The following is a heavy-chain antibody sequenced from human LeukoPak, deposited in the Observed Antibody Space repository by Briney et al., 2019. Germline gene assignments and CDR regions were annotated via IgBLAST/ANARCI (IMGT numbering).Heavy chain of an antibody. CDR1: GYTFTSYG. V-gene: IGHV1-3*01. CDR2: INAGNGNT. D-gene: IGHD5-12*01. J-gene: IGHJ4*02. CDR3: ARGGYSGYGTFDY. Sequence: ASVKVSCKASGYTFTSYGISWVRQAPGQRLEWMGWINAGNGNTKYSQKFQGRVTITRDTSASTAYMELSSLRSEDTAVYYCARGGYSGYGTFDYWGQGTLVTVSS.